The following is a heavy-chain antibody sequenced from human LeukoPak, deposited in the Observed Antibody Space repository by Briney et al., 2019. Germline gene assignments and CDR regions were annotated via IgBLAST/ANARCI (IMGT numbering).Heavy chain of an antibody. J-gene: IGHJ5*02. Sequence: ASVKVSRKASGYTFGTYGISSVRQAPGQGLEWMGWISTYNGDTNYAQNLQGRVTMTTDTSTSTAYMELRSLRSDDTAVYYCARETSSRDDPWGQGTLVIVSS. D-gene: IGHD2-2*01. CDR1: GYTFGTYG. V-gene: IGHV1-18*01. CDR3: ARETSSRDDP. CDR2: ISTYNGDT.